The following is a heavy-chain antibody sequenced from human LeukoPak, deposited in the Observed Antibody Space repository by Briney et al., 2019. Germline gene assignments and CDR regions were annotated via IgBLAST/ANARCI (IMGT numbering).Heavy chain of an antibody. V-gene: IGHV1-46*01. CDR2: INPSGGST. CDR1: GYTFTSYY. J-gene: IGHJ4*02. CDR3: ARVPRDSSSWYSRAFDY. D-gene: IGHD6-13*01. Sequence: ASVKVSCKASGYTFTSYYMHWVRQAPGQGLEWMGIINPSGGSTSYAQKFQGRVTMTRDTSTSTVYMELSSLRSEDTAVYYCARVPRDSSSWYSRAFDYWGQGTLVTVSS.